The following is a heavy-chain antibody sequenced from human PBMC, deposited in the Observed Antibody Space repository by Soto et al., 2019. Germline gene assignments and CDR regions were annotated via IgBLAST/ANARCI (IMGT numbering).Heavy chain of an antibody. J-gene: IGHJ6*02. CDR1: GFTFSSYA. CDR2: ISGSGGST. V-gene: IGHV3-23*01. D-gene: IGHD4-17*01. Sequence: GGSLRLSCAASGFTFSSYAMSWVRQAPGKGLEWVSAISGSGGSTYYADSVKGRFTISRDNSKNTLYLQMNSLRAEDTAVYYCAKDHPDPFDYGDYVFRGDYYGMDVWGQGTTVTVSS. CDR3: AKDHPDPFDYGDYVFRGDYYGMDV.